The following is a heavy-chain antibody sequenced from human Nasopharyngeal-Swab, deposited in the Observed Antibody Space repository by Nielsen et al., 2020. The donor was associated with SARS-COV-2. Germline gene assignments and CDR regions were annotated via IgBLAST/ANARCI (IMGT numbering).Heavy chain of an antibody. V-gene: IGHV3-7*01. CDR2: IKQDRSEK. Sequence: WIRQPPGKGLEWVANIKQDRSEKYYVDSVKGRFTISRDNAKNSLYLQMNSLRAEDTAVYYCARTKWLRFGYYYGMDVWGQGTTVTVSS. J-gene: IGHJ6*02. D-gene: IGHD5-12*01. CDR3: ARTKWLRFGYYYGMDV.